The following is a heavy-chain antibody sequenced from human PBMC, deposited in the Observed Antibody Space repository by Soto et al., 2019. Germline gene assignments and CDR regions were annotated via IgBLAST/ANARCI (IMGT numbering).Heavy chain of an antibody. CDR3: AHANNGDYRTPYYFDY. V-gene: IGHV2-5*01. CDR1: GFSLNTSGVG. D-gene: IGHD1-7*01. CDR2: IYGNDDQ. Sequence: QITLKESGPTLVKPTQTLTLTCTFSGFSLNTSGVGVGWVRQPPGKALEWLALIYGNDDQRYNLFLKNSLTITKDTSRDQVVLTMTPVDPVDTATYYCAHANNGDYRTPYYFDYWGQGTLVTV. J-gene: IGHJ4*02.